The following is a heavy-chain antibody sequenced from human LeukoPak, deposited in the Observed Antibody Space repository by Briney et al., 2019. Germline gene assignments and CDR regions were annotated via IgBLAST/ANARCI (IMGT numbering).Heavy chain of an antibody. CDR2: MYYSGST. CDR3: ARQYYDNTGYYYFDY. D-gene: IGHD3-22*01. Sequence: SETLSLTCTVSGGSITGTSYYWGWIRQPPGKGLEWIGSMYYSGSTYYNPSLKSRLTISVDTSKNQFSLKLTSVTAADTAVYYCARQYYDNTGYYYFDYWGQGTLVTVSS. J-gene: IGHJ4*02. V-gene: IGHV4-39*01. CDR1: GGSITGTSYY.